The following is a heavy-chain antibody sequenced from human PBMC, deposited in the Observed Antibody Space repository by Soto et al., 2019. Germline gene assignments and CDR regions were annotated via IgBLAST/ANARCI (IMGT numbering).Heavy chain of an antibody. D-gene: IGHD2-2*01. V-gene: IGHV4-59*01. J-gene: IGHJ3*02. CDR1: GGSISSYY. CDR2: TYYSGST. Sequence: SETLSLTGTVSGGSISSYYWSWIRQPPGKGLEWIGYTYYSGSTNYNPSLKSRVTISVDTSKNQFSLKLSSVTAADTAVYYCARVDADQLLPDIWGQGTMVTVSS. CDR3: ARVDADQLLPDI.